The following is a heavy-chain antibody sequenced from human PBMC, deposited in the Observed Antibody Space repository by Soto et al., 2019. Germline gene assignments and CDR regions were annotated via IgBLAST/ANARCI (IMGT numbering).Heavy chain of an antibody. CDR1: GGYISSYY. D-gene: IGHD2-2*01. V-gene: IGHV4-59*01. J-gene: IGHJ4*02. CDR2: IYYSGST. Sequence: SETLSLTCTVSGGYISSYYWSWIRQPPGKGLEWIGYIYYSGSTNYNPSLKSRVTISVDTSKNQFSLKLSSVTAADTAVYYCARSRRYCSSTSCPFDYWGQGTLVTVSS. CDR3: ARSRRYCSSTSCPFDY.